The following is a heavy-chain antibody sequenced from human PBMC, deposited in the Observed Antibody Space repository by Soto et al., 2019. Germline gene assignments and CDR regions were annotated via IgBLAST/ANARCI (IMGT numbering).Heavy chain of an antibody. D-gene: IGHD3-10*01. CDR2: ISGSGGST. Sequence: GGSLRLSCAASGFTFSSYAMSWVRQAPGKGLEWVSAISGSGGSTYYADSVKGRFTISRDNSKNTLYLQMNSLRAEDTAVYYCAKYVGPYGSGSYQPNLDYWGQGTLVTVSS. CDR1: GFTFSSYA. CDR3: AKYVGPYGSGSYQPNLDY. J-gene: IGHJ4*02. V-gene: IGHV3-23*01.